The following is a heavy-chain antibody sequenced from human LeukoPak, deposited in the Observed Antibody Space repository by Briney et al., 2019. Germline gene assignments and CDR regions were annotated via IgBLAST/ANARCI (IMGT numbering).Heavy chain of an antibody. CDR2: ISAYNGNT. Sequence: ASVKVSCKASGYIFTSFGISWVRQAPGQGLEWMGWISAYNGNTNYAQKLQGRVTMTTDTSTSTPYMELRSLRSDDTAVYYCARPRAVAVAALDYWGQGTLVTVSS. CDR1: GYIFTSFG. D-gene: IGHD6-19*01. CDR3: ARPRAVAVAALDY. J-gene: IGHJ4*02. V-gene: IGHV1-18*01.